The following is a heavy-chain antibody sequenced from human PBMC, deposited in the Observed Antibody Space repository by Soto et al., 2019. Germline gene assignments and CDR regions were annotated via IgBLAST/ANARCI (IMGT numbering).Heavy chain of an antibody. CDR1: GGHLSSYT. D-gene: IGHD2-15*01. J-gene: IGHJ4*02. CDR2: VLPNLGVR. V-gene: IGHV1-69*08. CDR3: ARDKGYCSDTSCPDFDY. Sequence: QVQLVQSGAEVKKPGSSGKVSCKASGGHLSSYTFSWVGQAPGQGLEWRGRVLPNLGVRNDAKKFQGRFTIVGDTSTSTAYMDQNSLRYEDTAVYYCARDKGYCSDTSCPDFDYWGRGTLVTVSS.